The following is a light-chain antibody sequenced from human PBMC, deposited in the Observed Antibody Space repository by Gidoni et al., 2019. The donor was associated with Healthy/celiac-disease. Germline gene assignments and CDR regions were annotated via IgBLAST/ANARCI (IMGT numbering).Light chain of an antibody. J-gene: IGKJ1*01. CDR3: QQYNNWPPCT. CDR2: GAS. V-gene: IGKV3-15*01. Sequence: EIVMTQSPATLSVSPGERATLSCRASQSVSSNFAWYQQNPGQAPRRLIYGASTRATGIPARFSGSGSGTEFTLTISSLQSEDFAVYYCQQYNNWPPCTFGQGTKVEIK. CDR1: QSVSSN.